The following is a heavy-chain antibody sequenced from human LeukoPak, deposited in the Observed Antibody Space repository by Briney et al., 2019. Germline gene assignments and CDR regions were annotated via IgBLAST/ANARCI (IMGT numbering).Heavy chain of an antibody. CDR3: ARDLLGDTAMIDY. J-gene: IGHJ4*02. V-gene: IGHV3-33*08. Sequence: GGSLTLSCAASGFTFSSYAMHWVRQAPGKGLEWVAVIWYVGSNKYYPHSVKGRITISRDNSNITLYLQMNGLRAEDTAVYYCARDLLGDTAMIDYWGQGTLVSDCS. D-gene: IGHD5-18*01. CDR2: IWYVGSNK. CDR1: GFTFSSYA.